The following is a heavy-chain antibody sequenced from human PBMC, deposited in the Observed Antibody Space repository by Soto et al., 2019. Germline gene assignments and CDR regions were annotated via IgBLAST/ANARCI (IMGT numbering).Heavy chain of an antibody. CDR2: ISAVCGST. CDR3: AKVVARYVGGMDV. D-gene: IGHD1-20*01. J-gene: IGHJ6*02. CDR1: GFTFNNYA. V-gene: IGHV3-23*01. Sequence: EVQLLESGGGLAQPGGPLRLSCAASGFTFNNYAMSWVRQAPGKGLEWVSVISAVCGSTNYADSVRGRFTISRDDSKNTLYLQMNTLRAEDTAVYYCAKVVARYVGGMDVWGQGTTVTVSS.